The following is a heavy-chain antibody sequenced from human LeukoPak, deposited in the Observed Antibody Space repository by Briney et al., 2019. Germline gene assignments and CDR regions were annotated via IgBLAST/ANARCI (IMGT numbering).Heavy chain of an antibody. CDR3: ARVGRMTTVVIRAFDI. Sequence: SETLSLTCAVYGGSFSGYYWSWIRQPPGKGLEWIGEINHSGSTNYNPSLKSRVTISVDTSKNQFSLKLSSVTAADTAVYYYARVGRMTTVVIRAFDIWGQGTMVTVSS. J-gene: IGHJ3*02. CDR1: GGSFSGYY. CDR2: INHSGST. V-gene: IGHV4-34*01. D-gene: IGHD4-23*01.